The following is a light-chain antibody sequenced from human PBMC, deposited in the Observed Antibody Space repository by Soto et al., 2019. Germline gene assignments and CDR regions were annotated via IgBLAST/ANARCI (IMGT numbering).Light chain of an antibody. CDR2: GAY. Sequence: ERVMTQSLITLSVSPGDRATLSCRASQSVSNNLAWYQQKPGQAHRLLVYGAYTRATGIQARFSGSGSETEFTLTIRSLQSEDFAVYYCKQYHDWPFTVGPGTKVDI. V-gene: IGKV3-15*01. J-gene: IGKJ3*01. CDR3: KQYHDWPFT. CDR1: QSVSNN.